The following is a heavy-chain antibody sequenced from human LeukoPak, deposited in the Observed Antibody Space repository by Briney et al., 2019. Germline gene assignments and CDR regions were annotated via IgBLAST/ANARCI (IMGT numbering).Heavy chain of an antibody. D-gene: IGHD3-22*01. V-gene: IGHV1-2*02. J-gene: IGHJ4*02. Sequence: ASVKVSCKASGYTFTGYYMHWVRQAPGQGLEWMGWINPNSGGTNYAQKFQGRVTMTRDTSISTAYMELSRLRSDDTAVYYCARGPMEVRLYYYDSSGHYGYWGQGTLVTVSS. CDR1: GYTFTGYY. CDR3: ARGPMEVRLYYYDSSGHYGY. CDR2: INPNSGGT.